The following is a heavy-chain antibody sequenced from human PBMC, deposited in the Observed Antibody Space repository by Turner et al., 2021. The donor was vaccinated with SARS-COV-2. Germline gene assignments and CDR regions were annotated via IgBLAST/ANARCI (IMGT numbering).Heavy chain of an antibody. CDR2: ISYDGSNK. J-gene: IGHJ4*02. D-gene: IGHD2-15*01. CDR3: ARDLGGLRFDY. Sequence: QVQLVESGGGVVQPGRSLRLSCAASGFTFSRYGMHWVRQAPGKGLEWVAVISYDGSNKYYADSVKGRFTISRDNSKNTLYLQMNSLRAEDTAVYYCARDLGGLRFDYWGQGTLVTVSS. CDR1: GFTFSRYG. V-gene: IGHV3-30*03.